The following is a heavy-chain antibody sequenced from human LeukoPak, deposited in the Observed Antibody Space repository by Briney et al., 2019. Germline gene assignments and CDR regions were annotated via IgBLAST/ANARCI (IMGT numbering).Heavy chain of an antibody. CDR1: GGSISSYY. CDR2: IYYSGST. V-gene: IGHV4-59*12. CDR3: ARGPGAESKEAFDI. J-gene: IGHJ3*02. Sequence: SEALSLTCTVSGGSISSYYWSWIRQPPGKGLEWIGYIYYSGSTNYNPSLKSRVTISVDTSKNQFSLKLSSVTAADTAVYYCARGPGAESKEAFDIWGQGTMVTVSS. D-gene: IGHD1-14*01.